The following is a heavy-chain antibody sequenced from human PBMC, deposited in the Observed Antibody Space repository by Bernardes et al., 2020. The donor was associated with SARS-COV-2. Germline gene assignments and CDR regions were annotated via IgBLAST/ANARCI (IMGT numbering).Heavy chain of an antibody. CDR2: ISAYNGNT. CDR3: AREEYYYYYGMDV. V-gene: IGHV1-18*01. Sequence: ASVKVSYMASGYTFTSYGISWVRQAPGQGLEWMGWISAYNGNTNYAQKLQGRVTMTTDTSTSTAYMELRSLRSDDTAVYYCAREEYYYYYGMDVWGQGTTVTVSS. J-gene: IGHJ6*02. CDR1: GYTFTSYG.